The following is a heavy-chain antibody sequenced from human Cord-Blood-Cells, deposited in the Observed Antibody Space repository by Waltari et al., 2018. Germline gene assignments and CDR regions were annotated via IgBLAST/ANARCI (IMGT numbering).Heavy chain of an antibody. CDR2: SNSDGSST. Sequence: EVQLVESGGGLVQPGGSLRLSCAASGFTFSSYWMHWVRQAPGKGLVLVSRSNSDGSSTSDADSVKGRFTISRDNAKNTLYLQMNSLRAEDTAVDYCARGYCSGGSCYDYWGQGTLVTVSS. CDR3: ARGYCSGGSCYDY. J-gene: IGHJ4*02. V-gene: IGHV3-74*01. D-gene: IGHD2-15*01. CDR1: GFTFSSYW.